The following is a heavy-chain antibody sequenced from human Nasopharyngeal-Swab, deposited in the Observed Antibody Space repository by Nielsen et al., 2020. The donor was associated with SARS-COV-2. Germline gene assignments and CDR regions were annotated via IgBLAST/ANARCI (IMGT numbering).Heavy chain of an antibody. Sequence: GESLKISCAASGFTFSDYYMSWIRQAPGKGLEWVSYISSSGSTIYYADSVKGRFTISRDNVKNSLYLQMNSLRAEDTAVYYCARDFGAPSSSWYDGDWFDPWGQGTLVTVSS. CDR1: GFTFSDYY. CDR3: ARDFGAPSSSWYDGDWFDP. D-gene: IGHD6-13*01. V-gene: IGHV3-11*01. J-gene: IGHJ5*02. CDR2: ISSSGSTI.